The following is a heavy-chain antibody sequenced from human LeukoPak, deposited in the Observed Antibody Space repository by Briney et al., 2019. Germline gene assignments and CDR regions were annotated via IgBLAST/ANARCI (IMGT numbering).Heavy chain of an antibody. CDR3: ARDLSSITMVRGVIPVFDY. V-gene: IGHV1-2*02. CDR1: GYTFTCYY. J-gene: IGHJ4*02. CDR2: INPNSGGT. Sequence: GASVKVSCKASGYTFTCYYMHWVRQAPGQGLEWMGWINPNSGGTNYAQKFQGRVTMTRDTSISTAYMELSRLRSDDTAVYYCARDLSSITMVRGVIPVFDYWGQGTLVTVSS. D-gene: IGHD3-10*01.